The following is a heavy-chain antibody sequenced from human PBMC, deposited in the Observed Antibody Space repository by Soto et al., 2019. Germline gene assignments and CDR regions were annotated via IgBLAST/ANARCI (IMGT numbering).Heavy chain of an antibody. CDR3: ARADGSGDGYTDDAFDI. CDR1: GGSISSGGYY. CDR2: IYYSGST. J-gene: IGHJ3*02. D-gene: IGHD2-15*01. Sequence: PSETLSLTCAVSGGSISSGGYYWSWIRQHPGKGLEWIGYIYYSGSTYYNPSLKSRVTISVDTSKNQFSLKLSSVTAADTAVYYCARADGSGDGYTDDAFDIWGQGTMVTVSS. V-gene: IGHV4-31*11.